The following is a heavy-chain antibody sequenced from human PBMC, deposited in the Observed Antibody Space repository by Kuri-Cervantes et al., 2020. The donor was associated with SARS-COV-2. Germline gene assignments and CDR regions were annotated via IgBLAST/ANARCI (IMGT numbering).Heavy chain of an antibody. CDR2: IYYSGST. Sequence: SETLSLTCTVSGGSTSSYYWSWIRQPPGKGLEWIGYIYYSGSTNYNPSLKSRVTISVDTSKNQFSLKLSSVTAADTAVYYFARYPTGSSGWYSSDAFDIWGQGTMVTVSS. CDR1: GGSTSSYY. CDR3: ARYPTGSSGWYSSDAFDI. J-gene: IGHJ3*02. D-gene: IGHD6-19*01. V-gene: IGHV4-59*01.